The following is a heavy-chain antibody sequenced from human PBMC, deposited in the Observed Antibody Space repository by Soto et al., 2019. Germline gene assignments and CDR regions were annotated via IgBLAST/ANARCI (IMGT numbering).Heavy chain of an antibody. CDR1: GDSIISSDFY. D-gene: IGHD3-3*02. CDR2: IFYLGSS. CDR3: ARHSLALRKNNWFDP. J-gene: IGHJ5*02. Sequence: SETLSLTCTVSGDSIISSDFYWGWVRQPPGKGLEWIGSIFYLGSSYYNPSLKSRVAMSVDTSKNQFSLRLRSVTAADTALYFCARHSLALRKNNWFDPWGQGIMVTVSS. V-gene: IGHV4-39*01.